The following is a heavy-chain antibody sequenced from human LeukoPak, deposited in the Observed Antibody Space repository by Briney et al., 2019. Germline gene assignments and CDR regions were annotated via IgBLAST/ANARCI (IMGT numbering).Heavy chain of an antibody. CDR1: GFTFSSYA. Sequence: PGGSLRLSCAASGFTFSSYAMSWVRQAPGKGLEWVSAISGSGGSTYYADSVKGRFTISRDNSKNTLYPQMNSLRAEDTAVYYCAKEFLNYYDSSGYPPDAFDIWGQGTMVTVSS. CDR2: ISGSGGST. J-gene: IGHJ3*02. D-gene: IGHD3-22*01. V-gene: IGHV3-23*01. CDR3: AKEFLNYYDSSGYPPDAFDI.